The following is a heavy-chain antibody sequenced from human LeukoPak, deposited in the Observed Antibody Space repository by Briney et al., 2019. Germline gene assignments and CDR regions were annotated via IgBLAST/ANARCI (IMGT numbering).Heavy chain of an antibody. CDR3: TAYYYESGTNDPHRVDY. D-gene: IGHD3-10*01. Sequence: TAGGSLRLSCAASGFTFSSFSMNWVRQAPGKGLEWVSSISSSTSYIYYADSVKGRFTISRDNAKNSLYLQMNSLRAEDTAVYYCTAYYYESGTNDPHRVDYWGQGTLVTVSS. V-gene: IGHV3-21*01. CDR2: ISSSTSYI. J-gene: IGHJ4*02. CDR1: GFTFSSFS.